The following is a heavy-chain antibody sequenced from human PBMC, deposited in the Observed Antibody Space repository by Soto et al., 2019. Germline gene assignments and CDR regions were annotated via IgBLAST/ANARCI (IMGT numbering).Heavy chain of an antibody. CDR3: ARDLGGWPEY. J-gene: IGHJ4*02. Sequence: GASVKVSCKASGYTFTNFGISWVRQAPGQGLEWMGWISAYNGNTNYAQNFQGRVTITTDTSTSTAYMELSSLRSEDTAVYYCARDLGGWPEYWGQGTLVTVSS. V-gene: IGHV1-18*01. D-gene: IGHD2-15*01. CDR1: GYTFTNFG. CDR2: ISAYNGNT.